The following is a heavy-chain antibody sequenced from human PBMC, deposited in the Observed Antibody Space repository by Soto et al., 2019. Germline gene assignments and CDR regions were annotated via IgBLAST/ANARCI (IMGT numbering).Heavy chain of an antibody. J-gene: IGHJ5*02. CDR3: ARWGGFCQDGVCAAPFDP. Sequence: PSLTCTVSGGSIRSAGHYWCWIRQHPGKGLEWIGYINHSGTTFYNPSLKSRLTISVDTSENQFSLRLTSVTAADTAVYSCARWGGFCQDGVCAAPFDPWGQGTLVTVSS. CDR1: GGSIRSAGHY. D-gene: IGHD2-8*01. V-gene: IGHV4-31*03. CDR2: INHSGTT.